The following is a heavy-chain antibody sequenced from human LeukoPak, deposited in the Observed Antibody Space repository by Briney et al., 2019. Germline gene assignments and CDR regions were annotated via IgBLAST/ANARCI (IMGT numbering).Heavy chain of an antibody. V-gene: IGHV4-34*01. Sequence: SETLSLTCAVYGGSFSGYYWSWIRQPPGKGLEWIGEINHSGSTNYNPSLKSRVTISVDTSKNQFSLKLSSVTAADTAVYYCARASSGQEGFDYWGQGTLVTVSS. CDR2: INHSGST. J-gene: IGHJ4*02. CDR1: GGSFSGYY. CDR3: ARASSGQEGFDY.